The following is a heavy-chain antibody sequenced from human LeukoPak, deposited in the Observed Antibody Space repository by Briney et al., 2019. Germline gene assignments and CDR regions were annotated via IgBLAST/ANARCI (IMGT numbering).Heavy chain of an antibody. CDR2: INHSGST. CDR3: ARAQTTVTTFGYYYYYMDV. V-gene: IGHV4-34*01. J-gene: IGHJ6*03. CDR1: GGSFSGYY. D-gene: IGHD4-17*01. Sequence: SETLSLTCAVYGGSFSGYYWSWIRQPPGKGLEWIGEINHSGSTNYNPSLKSRVTISVDTSKNQFSLKLSSVTAADTAVYYCARAQTTVTTFGYYYYYMDVWGKGTTVTVSS.